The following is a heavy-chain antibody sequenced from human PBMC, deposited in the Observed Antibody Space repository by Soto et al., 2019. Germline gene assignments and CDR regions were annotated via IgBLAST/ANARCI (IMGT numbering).Heavy chain of an antibody. D-gene: IGHD2-15*01. CDR1: GGSISSHY. J-gene: IGHJ6*02. V-gene: IGHV4-59*11. Sequence: PSETLSLTCTVSGGSISSHYWSWIRQPPGKGLEWIGYIYYSGSTNYNPSLKSRVTISVDTSKNQFSLKLSSVTAADTAVYYCARARYCSGGSCHRNYYYGMDVWGQGTTVTVSS. CDR2: IYYSGST. CDR3: ARARYCSGGSCHRNYYYGMDV.